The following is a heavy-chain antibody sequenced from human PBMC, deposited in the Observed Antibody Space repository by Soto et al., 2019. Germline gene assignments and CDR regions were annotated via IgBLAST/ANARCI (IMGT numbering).Heavy chain of an antibody. D-gene: IGHD5-12*01. Sequence: SETLSLTCTVSGGSISSYYWSWIRQPPGKGLEWIGYIYYSGSTNYNPSLKSRVTISVDTSKNQFSLKLSSVTAADTAVYYCAMRRGSPTWVDYWGQGTLVTVSS. J-gene: IGHJ4*02. CDR2: IYYSGST. CDR3: AMRRGSPTWVDY. CDR1: GGSISSYY. V-gene: IGHV4-59*01.